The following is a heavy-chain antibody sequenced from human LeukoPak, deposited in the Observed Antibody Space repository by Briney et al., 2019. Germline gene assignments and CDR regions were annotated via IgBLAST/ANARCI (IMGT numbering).Heavy chain of an antibody. D-gene: IGHD4-17*01. Sequence: SETLSLTCTVSGGSISSSSYYWGWVRQPPGKGLEWIGYIYHSGSTYYNPSLKSRVTISVDRSKNQFSLKLSSVTAADTAVYYCARVPARLNYGDYDLYFDYWGQGTLVTVSS. CDR2: IYHSGST. J-gene: IGHJ4*02. CDR3: ARVPARLNYGDYDLYFDY. CDR1: GGSISSSSYY. V-gene: IGHV4-39*07.